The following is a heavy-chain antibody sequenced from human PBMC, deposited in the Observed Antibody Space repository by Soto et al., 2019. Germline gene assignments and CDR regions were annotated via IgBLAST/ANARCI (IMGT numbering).Heavy chain of an antibody. D-gene: IGHD3-3*01. CDR3: ARQVGGTSYDFWSGYKEYYYYYGMDV. CDR1: GGSISSYY. Sequence: SETLSLTCTVSGGSISSYYWSWIRQPPGKGLEWIGYIYYSGSTNYNPSLKSRVTISVDTSKNQFSLKLSSVTAADTAVYYCARQVGGTSYDFWSGYKEYYYYYGMDVWGQGTTVTVSS. CDR2: IYYSGST. J-gene: IGHJ6*02. V-gene: IGHV4-59*01.